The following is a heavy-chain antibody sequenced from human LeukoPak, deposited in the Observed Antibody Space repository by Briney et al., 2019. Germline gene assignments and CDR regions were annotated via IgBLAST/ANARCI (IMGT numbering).Heavy chain of an antibody. CDR1: GFTFSSYA. CDR2: ISGSGGST. D-gene: IGHD2-2*01. CDR3: AKDKAWDCSSTSCSRFDY. V-gene: IGHV3-23*01. J-gene: IGHJ4*02. Sequence: GGSLRLSCAASGFTFSSYAMSWVRQAPGKGLEWVSAISGSGGSTYYADSVKGRFTISRDNSKNTLYLQMNSLRAEDTAVYYCAKDKAWDCSSTSCSRFDYWGQGTLVTVSS.